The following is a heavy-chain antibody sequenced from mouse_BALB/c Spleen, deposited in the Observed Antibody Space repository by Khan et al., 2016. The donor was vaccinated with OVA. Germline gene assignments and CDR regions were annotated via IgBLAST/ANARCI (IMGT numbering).Heavy chain of an antibody. D-gene: IGHD2-4*01. CDR2: IYPEDGNT. J-gene: IGHJ2*01. CDR1: GYTFTNYW. V-gene: IGHV1-87*01. CDR3: ARGGITTGFFDY. Sequence: QVQLQQSGTELARPGASVKLSCKASGYTFTNYWMQWVKQRPGQGLEWIGAIYPEDGNTRYTQKFKGKATLTADKSSSTAYMQLSSLASEDSAVYYCARGGITTGFFDYWGQGTTLTVSS.